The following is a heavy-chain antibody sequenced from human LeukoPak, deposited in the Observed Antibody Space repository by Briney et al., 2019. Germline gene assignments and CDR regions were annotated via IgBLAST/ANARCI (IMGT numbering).Heavy chain of an antibody. J-gene: IGHJ4*02. CDR3: AREQFGELLVGYYFDY. Sequence: KSSETLSLTCSVSGGSFSSGTYYWSWIRQPAGKGLEWVGRIYTSGNTNYNPPLKSRVTISVDTSKNQFSLKLSSVTAADTAVYYCAREQFGELLVGYYFDYWGQGTLVTVSS. CDR2: IYTSGNT. D-gene: IGHD3-10*01. V-gene: IGHV4-61*02. CDR1: GGSFSSGTYY.